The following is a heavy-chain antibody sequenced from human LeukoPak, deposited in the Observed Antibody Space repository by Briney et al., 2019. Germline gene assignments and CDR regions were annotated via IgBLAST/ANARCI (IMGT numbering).Heavy chain of an antibody. CDR3: ARGASEDYYDSGSSSLAY. CDR1: GGSFSGYY. D-gene: IGHD3-10*01. Sequence: SESLSLTCAVYGGSFSGYYWSWIRQPPGKGLEWIGEIFQSGSTNYNPSLKSRVTISVDTSKNQFSLKLSSVTAADTAVYYCARGASEDYYDSGSSSLAYWGQGTLVTLSS. J-gene: IGHJ4*02. CDR2: IFQSGST. V-gene: IGHV4-34*01.